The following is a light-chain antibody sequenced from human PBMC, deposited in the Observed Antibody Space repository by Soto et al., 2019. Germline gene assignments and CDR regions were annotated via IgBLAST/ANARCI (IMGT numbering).Light chain of an antibody. CDR3: QQTDSAPS. J-gene: IGKJ4*01. CDR1: QSIGIY. CDR2: AAS. Sequence: DIPMTQSPSSLSASVGDRVTITCRASQSIGIYLNWYQQKPGKAPKLLIYAASKLQSGVSSRFSGSASGTDYTLSISSLQPEDFATYFCQQTDSAPSFGGGTKVEMK. V-gene: IGKV1-39*01.